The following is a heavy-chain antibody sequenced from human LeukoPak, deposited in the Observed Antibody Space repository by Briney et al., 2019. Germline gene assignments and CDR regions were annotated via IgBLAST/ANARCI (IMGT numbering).Heavy chain of an antibody. CDR2: ISYDGSNK. J-gene: IGHJ4*02. CDR1: GFTFSNYD. V-gene: IGHV3-30*18. Sequence: GRSLRLSCAASGFTFSNYDMHWVRQAPGKGLEWVAVISYDGSNKYYADSVKGRLTISRDNSKNTVYLQMNSLRTEDTAVYYCAKDREGTTFDNWGQGTLVTVSS. D-gene: IGHD1-7*01. CDR3: AKDREGTTFDN.